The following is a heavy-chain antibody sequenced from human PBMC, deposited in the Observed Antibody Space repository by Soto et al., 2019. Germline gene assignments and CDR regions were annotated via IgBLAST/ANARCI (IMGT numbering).Heavy chain of an antibody. Sequence: SVKVSCKASGYTFTSYGISWVRQAPGQGLEWMGWISAYNGSTNYAQKLQGRVTMTTDTSTSTAYMELRSLRSDDTAVYYCARALGAARYNWFDPWGQGTLVTVSS. CDR2: ISAYNGST. CDR3: ARALGAARYNWFDP. J-gene: IGHJ5*02. V-gene: IGHV1-18*01. D-gene: IGHD6-6*01. CDR1: GYTFTSYG.